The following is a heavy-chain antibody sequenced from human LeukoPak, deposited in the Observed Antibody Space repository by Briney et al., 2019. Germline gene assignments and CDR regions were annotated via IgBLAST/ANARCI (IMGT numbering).Heavy chain of an antibody. J-gene: IGHJ4*02. CDR1: GFTFSSYV. CDR2: ISYDGSNK. CDR3: ARFGFSGYEV. Sequence: GRSLRLSCAASGFTFSSYVMHWVRQAPGKGLEWVAVISYDGSNKYYADSVKGRFTISRDNSKNTLYLQMNSLRAEDTAVYYCARFGFSGYEVWGQGTLVTVSS. D-gene: IGHD5-12*01. V-gene: IGHV3-30*14.